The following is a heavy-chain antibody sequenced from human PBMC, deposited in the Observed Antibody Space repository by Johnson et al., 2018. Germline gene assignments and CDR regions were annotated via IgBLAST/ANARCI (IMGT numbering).Heavy chain of an antibody. CDR3: AREGGSVDAFDI. CDR1: GFTFSSYG. Sequence: QVQLVQSGGGVVQPGRSXRLSCAASGFTFSSYGMHWVRQAPGKGLEWVAVISYDGSNKNYADSVKGRFTISRDNSKNTLHLQMNSLRGEDTAVYYCAREGGSVDAFDIWGQGTTVTVSS. V-gene: IGHV3-30*03. J-gene: IGHJ3*02. CDR2: ISYDGSNK. D-gene: IGHD1-26*01.